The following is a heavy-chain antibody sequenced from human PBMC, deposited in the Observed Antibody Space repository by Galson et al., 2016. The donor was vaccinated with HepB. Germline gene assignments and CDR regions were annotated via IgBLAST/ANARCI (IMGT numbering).Heavy chain of an antibody. V-gene: IGHV3-30-3*01. Sequence: SLRLSCAASGFTFNIYAMHWVRQAPGKGLEWVAVMSYDGSNKYYVESVKGRFTISRDNTKNILYPQMNSLRAEDTAMYYCAKDIDSSYTAPDSWGQGTLVTVSS. D-gene: IGHD5-18*01. J-gene: IGHJ4*02. CDR2: MSYDGSNK. CDR1: GFTFNIYA. CDR3: AKDIDSSYTAPDS.